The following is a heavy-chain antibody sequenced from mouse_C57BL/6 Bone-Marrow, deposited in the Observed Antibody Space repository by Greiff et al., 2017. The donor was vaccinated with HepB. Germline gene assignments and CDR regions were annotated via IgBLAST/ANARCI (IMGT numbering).Heavy chain of an antibody. CDR3: PRDRITTVVPYYFDY. J-gene: IGHJ2*01. V-gene: IGHV1-9*01. CDR2: ILPGSGST. Sequence: QVQLQQSGAELMKPGASVKLSCKATGYTFTGYWIEWVKQRPGHGLEWIGEILPGSGSTNYNEKFKGKATFTADTSSNTAYMQLSSLTTEDSAIYYCPRDRITTVVPYYFDYWGQGTTLTVSS. CDR1: GYTFTGYW. D-gene: IGHD1-1*01.